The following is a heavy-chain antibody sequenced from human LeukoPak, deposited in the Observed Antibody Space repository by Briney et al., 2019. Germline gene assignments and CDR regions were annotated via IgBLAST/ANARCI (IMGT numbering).Heavy chain of an antibody. CDR3: ARAPENYYDSSGYLMWYFDL. V-gene: IGHV4-31*03. CDR2: IYYSGST. CDR1: GGSISSGGYY. Sequence: SETPSLTCTVSGGSISSGGYYWSWIRHHPGKGLEWIGYIYYSGSTYYNPSLKSRVTISVDTSKNQFSLKLSSVTAADTAVYYCARAPENYYDSSGYLMWYFDLWGRGTLVTVSS. J-gene: IGHJ2*01. D-gene: IGHD3-22*01.